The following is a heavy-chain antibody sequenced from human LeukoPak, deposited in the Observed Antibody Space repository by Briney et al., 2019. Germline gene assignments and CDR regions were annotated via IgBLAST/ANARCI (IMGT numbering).Heavy chain of an antibody. CDR1: GGSISSYY. CDR3: ARWGDAFDI. J-gene: IGHJ3*02. D-gene: IGHD3-16*01. V-gene: IGHV4-59*01. CDR2: IYYSGST. Sequence: SSETLSLTCTVSGGSISSYYWSWIRQPPGKGLEWIGYIYYSGSTNYNPSLKSRVTISVDTSKNQFSLKLSSVTAADTAVYYCARWGDAFDIWGQGTIVTVSS.